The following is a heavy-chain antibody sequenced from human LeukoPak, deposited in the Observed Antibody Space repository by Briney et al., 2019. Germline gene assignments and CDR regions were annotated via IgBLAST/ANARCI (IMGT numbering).Heavy chain of an antibody. CDR2: INHSGST. CDR1: GGSISSGDYY. J-gene: IGHJ4*02. V-gene: IGHV4-30-4*08. D-gene: IGHD1-26*01. Sequence: SQTLSLTCTVSGGSISSGDYYWSWIRQPPGKGLEWIGEINHSGSTNYNPSLKSRVTISVDTSKNQFSLKLSSVTAADTAVYYCARGGSVGYVYWGQGTLVTVSS. CDR3: ARGGSVGYVY.